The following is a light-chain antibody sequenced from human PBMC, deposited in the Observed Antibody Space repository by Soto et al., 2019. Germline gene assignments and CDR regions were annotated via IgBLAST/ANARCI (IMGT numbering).Light chain of an antibody. CDR1: QSVSSN. J-gene: IGKJ1*01. V-gene: IGKV3-15*01. Sequence: EIVMTQSPATLSVSPGERATLSCRASQSVSSNLAWYQQKPGQAPRLLIYGASTRATGIPARFSGSGSGTEFTLTISSLQSEDFAVYYCQQYNNWPWRFGRGTKVEIK. CDR2: GAS. CDR3: QQYNNWPWR.